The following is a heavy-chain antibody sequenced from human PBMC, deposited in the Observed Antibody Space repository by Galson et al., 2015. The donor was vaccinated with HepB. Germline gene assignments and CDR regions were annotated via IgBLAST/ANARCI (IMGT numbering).Heavy chain of an antibody. V-gene: IGHV3-30-3*02. J-gene: IGHJ4*02. CDR3: AKNYVEYSRYYFDY. D-gene: IGHD2/OR15-2a*01. Sequence: SLRLSCAASGFTFSRYAMHWVRQAPGKGLEWVAVISYDGSNKYYADSVKGRFTISRDNSKNTLYLQMNSLRPEDTAEYYCAKNYVEYSRYYFDYWGQGTLVTVSS. CDR2: ISYDGSNK. CDR1: GFTFSRYA.